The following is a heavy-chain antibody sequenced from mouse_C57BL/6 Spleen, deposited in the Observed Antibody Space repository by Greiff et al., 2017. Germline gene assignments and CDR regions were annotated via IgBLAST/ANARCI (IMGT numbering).Heavy chain of an antibody. Sequence: EVKLVESGGGLVKPGGSLKLSCAASGFTFSSYAMSWVRQTPEKRLEWVATISDGGSYTYYPDNVKGRFTISRDNAKNNLYLQMSHLKSEDTAMYYCARVATMVDYYAMDYWGQGTSVTVSS. CDR1: GFTFSSYA. J-gene: IGHJ4*01. V-gene: IGHV5-4*03. CDR3: ARVATMVDYYAMDY. CDR2: ISDGGSYT. D-gene: IGHD1-1*02.